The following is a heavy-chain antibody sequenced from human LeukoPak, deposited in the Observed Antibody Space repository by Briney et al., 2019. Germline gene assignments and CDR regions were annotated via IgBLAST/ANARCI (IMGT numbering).Heavy chain of an antibody. D-gene: IGHD3-10*01. J-gene: IGHJ4*02. Sequence: PSETLSLTCAVSGGSISSGGYSWSWIRQPPGKGLEWIGYIYHSGSTYYNPSLKSRVTISVDRSKNQFSLKLSSVTAADTAVYYCARALWFGESSYFDYWGRGTLVTVSS. CDR1: GGSISSGGYS. V-gene: IGHV4-30-2*01. CDR3: ARALWFGESSYFDY. CDR2: IYHSGST.